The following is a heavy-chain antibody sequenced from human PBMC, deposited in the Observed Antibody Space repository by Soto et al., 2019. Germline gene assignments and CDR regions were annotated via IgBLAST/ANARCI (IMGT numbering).Heavy chain of an antibody. Sequence: ASVQVSCQASGGTFITHAIRLVRQAPGQLLEWMGGIIPIFGSPKYAQKFQGRVTISADESTNTAYMELSSLRSEDTAMYYCAKGDFWSGYYAPYGMDVWGQGTTVTVSS. CDR1: GGTFITHA. D-gene: IGHD3-3*01. CDR3: AKGDFWSGYYAPYGMDV. CDR2: IIPIFGSP. J-gene: IGHJ6*02. V-gene: IGHV1-69*13.